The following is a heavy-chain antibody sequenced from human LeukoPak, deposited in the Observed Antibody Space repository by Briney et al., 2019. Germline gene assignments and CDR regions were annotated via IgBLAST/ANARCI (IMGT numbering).Heavy chain of an antibody. CDR2: ISGSGGAT. D-gene: IGHD3-10*01. J-gene: IGHJ3*01. CDR3: AKDYGDCGSNYFCAFDV. V-gene: IGHV3-23*01. CDR1: GFRFSSYA. Sequence: PGGSLRLSCVGSGFRFSSYAMSWVRQAPGKGLEWVSGISGSGGATYYIGPAKGRFTISRDNSKNKLYLQMSDLRAEDTAVYYCAKDYGDCGSNYFCAFDVWGHGTVVTVSS.